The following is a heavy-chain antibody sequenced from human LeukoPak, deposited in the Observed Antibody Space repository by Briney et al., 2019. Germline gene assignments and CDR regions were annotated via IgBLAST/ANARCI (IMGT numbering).Heavy chain of an antibody. CDR2: IYYSGST. CDR3: ATQLNYSSGWYYFDY. CDR1: GGSISSYY. V-gene: IGHV4-59*01. Sequence: SETLSLTCTVSGGSISSYYWSWVRQPPGKGLEWIGYIYYSGSTNYNPPLKSRVTISVDTSKNQFSLKLSSVTAADTAVYYCATQLNYSSGWYYFDYWGQGTLVTVSS. D-gene: IGHD6-19*01. J-gene: IGHJ4*02.